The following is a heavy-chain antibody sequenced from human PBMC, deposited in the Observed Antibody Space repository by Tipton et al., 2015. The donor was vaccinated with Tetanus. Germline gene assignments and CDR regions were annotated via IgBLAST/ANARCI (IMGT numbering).Heavy chain of an antibody. Sequence: TLSLTCSVSGGSINPYYWSWIRQPPGKGLEWIGNIYSSGSTYYNPSLKSRVTISVDTSRNQFSLTLSSVTAADTAVYYCARVGRHQQFTYYHFYYGLDVWGQGTTVTVSS. CDR3: ARVGRHQQFTYYHFYYGLDV. CDR1: GGSINPYY. V-gene: IGHV4-59*12. J-gene: IGHJ6*02. CDR2: IYSSGST. D-gene: IGHD3-16*01.